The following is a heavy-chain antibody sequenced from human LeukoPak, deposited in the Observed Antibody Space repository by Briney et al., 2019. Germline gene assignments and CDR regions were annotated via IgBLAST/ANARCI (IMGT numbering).Heavy chain of an antibody. J-gene: IGHJ6*02. CDR3: ARDPTYYDFGPTPGYYYYYYGMDV. V-gene: IGHV3-11*01. D-gene: IGHD3-3*01. Sequence: GGSLRLSCAASGFTFSDYYMSWIRQAPGKGLEWVSYISSSGSTIYYADSVKGRFTISRDNAKNSLYLQMNSLRAEDTAVYYCARDPTYYDFGPTPGYYYYYYGMDVWGQGTTVTVSS. CDR2: ISSSGSTI. CDR1: GFTFSDYY.